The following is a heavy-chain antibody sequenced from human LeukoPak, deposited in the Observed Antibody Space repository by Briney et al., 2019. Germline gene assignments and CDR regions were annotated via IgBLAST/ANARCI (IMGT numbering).Heavy chain of an antibody. J-gene: IGHJ4*02. CDR1: GGTXSSNX. CDR3: AREGLDY. V-gene: IGHV3-53*01. CDR2: IYSGGST. Sequence: SGGTXSSNXXSWVRXAPGKGLEWVSVIYSGGSTYYADSVKGRFTISRDNSKNTLYLQMNSLRAEDTAVYYCAREGLDYWGQGTLVTVSS.